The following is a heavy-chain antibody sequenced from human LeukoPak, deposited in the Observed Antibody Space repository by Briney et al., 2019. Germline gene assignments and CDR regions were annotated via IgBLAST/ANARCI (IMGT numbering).Heavy chain of an antibody. J-gene: IGHJ4*02. V-gene: IGHV1-18*01. CDR2: ISTYNGNT. CDR1: GYTLTNYG. CDR3: ARRLYCGGGSCYDPLGY. D-gene: IGHD2-15*01. Sequence: ASVKVSCKASGYTLTNYGISWVRQAPGQGLEWMGWISTYNGNTNYAQKLQGRVTMTTDTSTSTSYMELRSLRSDDTAVYYCARRLYCGGGSCYDPLGYWGQGTLVTVSS.